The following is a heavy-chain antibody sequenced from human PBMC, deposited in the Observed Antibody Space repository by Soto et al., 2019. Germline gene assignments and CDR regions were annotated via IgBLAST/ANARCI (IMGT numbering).Heavy chain of an antibody. V-gene: IGHV3-33*01. CDR1: GFTFSSYG. Sequence: GSLRLSCAASGFTFSSYGMHWVRQAPGKGLEWVAVIWYDGSNKYYADSVKGRFTISRDNSKNTLYLQMNSLRAEDTAVYYCARDSLWNYYFDYWGQGTLVTVSS. D-gene: IGHD2-21*01. CDR2: IWYDGSNK. CDR3: ARDSLWNYYFDY. J-gene: IGHJ4*02.